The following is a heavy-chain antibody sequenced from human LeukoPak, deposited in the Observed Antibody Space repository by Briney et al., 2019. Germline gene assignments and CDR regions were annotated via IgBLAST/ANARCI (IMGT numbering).Heavy chain of an antibody. J-gene: IGHJ4*02. CDR3: ASLPKHFDYGDFDY. CDR1: GFTFSSYA. CDR2: ISYDGSNK. V-gene: IGHV3-30-3*01. D-gene: IGHD4-17*01. Sequence: QTGGSLRLSCAASGFTFSSYAMHWVRQAPGKGLEWVAVISYDGSNKYYADSVKGRFTISRDNSKNTLYLQMNRLRAEDTAVYYCASLPKHFDYGDFDYWGQGTLVTVSS.